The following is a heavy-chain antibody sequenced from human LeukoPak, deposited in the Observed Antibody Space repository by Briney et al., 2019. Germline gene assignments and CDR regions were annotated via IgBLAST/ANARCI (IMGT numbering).Heavy chain of an antibody. J-gene: IGHJ5*02. Sequence: GASVQVSCKASGYTLTGYYMHWVRQAPGQGLEWMGWINPNSGGTNYAQKFQGWVTMTRDTSISTAYMELSRLRSDDTAVYYCARAIVVVPAARNNWFDPWGQGTLVTVSS. CDR2: INPNSGGT. V-gene: IGHV1-2*04. CDR3: ARAIVVVPAARNNWFDP. D-gene: IGHD2-2*01. CDR1: GYTLTGYY.